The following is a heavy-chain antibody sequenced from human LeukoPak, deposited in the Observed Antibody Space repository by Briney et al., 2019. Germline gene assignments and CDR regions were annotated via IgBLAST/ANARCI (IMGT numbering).Heavy chain of an antibody. CDR2: IYYSGST. Sequence: SETLSLTCIVSGGSITSDYWSWIRQPPGKGLEWIGYIYYSGSTNYNPSLKSRVTMSVDKSKNQFSLKLTSVTAADTAVYYCARDVGARLPGYWGQGTLVTVSS. CDR3: ARDVGARLPGY. CDR1: GGSITSDY. J-gene: IGHJ1*01. D-gene: IGHD6-6*01. V-gene: IGHV4-59*12.